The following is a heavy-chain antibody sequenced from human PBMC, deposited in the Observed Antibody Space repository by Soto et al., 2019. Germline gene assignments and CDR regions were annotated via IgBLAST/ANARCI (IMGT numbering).Heavy chain of an antibody. V-gene: IGHV3-53*01. CDR3: ARDWNGDKYFDF. J-gene: IGHJ4*02. CDR1: GITATNGH. CDR2: IYSDDNT. Sequence: DVQLVKSGGGLIQPGGSLRLSCAASGITATNGHMSWVRQAPGKGLEWVSVIYSDDNTYYVDSVKGRFTISRDTFKNTVYLQMNSLRAEDTAVYYCARDWNGDKYFDFWDQGSLVTVSS. D-gene: IGHD4-17*01.